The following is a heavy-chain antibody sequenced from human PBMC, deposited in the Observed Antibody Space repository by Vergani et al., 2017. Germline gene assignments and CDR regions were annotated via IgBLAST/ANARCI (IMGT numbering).Heavy chain of an antibody. D-gene: IGHD6-25*01. CDR1: GGSISSYY. V-gene: IGHV4-59*01. CDR3: AGDPVGAASWFDP. CDR2: IYYSGST. Sequence: QVQLQESGAGLVKPSETLSLTCTVSGGSISSYYWSWIRQPPGKGLEWIGYIYYSGSTNDNPSLKSRVTITVDTSKNQFSLKLSSVTAADTAVYYCAGDPVGAASWFDPWGQGTLVTVSS. J-gene: IGHJ5*02.